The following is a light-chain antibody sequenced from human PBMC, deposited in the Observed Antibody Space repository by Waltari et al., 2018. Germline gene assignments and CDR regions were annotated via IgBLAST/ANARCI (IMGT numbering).Light chain of an antibody. CDR1: SGSIASNC. CDR2: EDN. V-gene: IGLV6-57*03. CDR3: QSYDTTTHWV. Sequence: NFMLTQPHSVSESPGKTVIISCTRSSGSIASNCVQCYQQRPGSAPTTVIFEDNERPSGVPDRFSGSIDSSSNSASLTISGLRTEDEADYYCQSYDTTTHWVFGGGTKLTVL. J-gene: IGLJ3*02.